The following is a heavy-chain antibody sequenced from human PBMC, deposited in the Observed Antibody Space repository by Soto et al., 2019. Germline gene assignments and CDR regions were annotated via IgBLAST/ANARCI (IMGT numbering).Heavy chain of an antibody. D-gene: IGHD3-9*01. J-gene: IGHJ5*02. CDR3: APCKILTGYSVNWFDP. Sequence: SGPTLVNPTQTLTLTCTFSGFSLSTSGVGVGWIRQPPGKALEWLALIYWDDDKRYSPSLKSRLTITKDTSKNQVVLTMTNMDPEDTATYYCAPCKILTGYSVNWFDPWGQGTLVTVSS. CDR2: IYWDDDK. V-gene: IGHV2-5*02. CDR1: GFSLSTSGVG.